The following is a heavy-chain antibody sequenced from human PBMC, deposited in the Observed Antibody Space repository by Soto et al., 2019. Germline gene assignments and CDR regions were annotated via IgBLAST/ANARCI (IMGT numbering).Heavy chain of an antibody. Sequence: SVKVSCKASGGTFSSYAISWVRQAPGQGLEWMGGIIPIFGTANYAQKFQGRVTITADESTSTAYMELSSLRSEDTAVYYCARGRSGNWNYFYYYYGMDVWGQGTTVTVSS. CDR3: ARGRSGNWNYFYYYYGMDV. J-gene: IGHJ6*02. V-gene: IGHV1-69*13. CDR2: IIPIFGTA. CDR1: GGTFSSYA. D-gene: IGHD1-7*01.